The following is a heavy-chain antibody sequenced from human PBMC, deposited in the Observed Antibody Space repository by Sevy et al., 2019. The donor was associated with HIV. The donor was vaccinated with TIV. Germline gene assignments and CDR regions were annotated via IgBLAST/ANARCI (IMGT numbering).Heavy chain of an antibody. D-gene: IGHD5-18*01. V-gene: IGHV4-59*01. CDR2: IYYSGST. Sequence: SETLSLTCTVSGGSISSYYWSWIRQPPGKGLEWIGYIYYSGSTTFNPSLKSRVTISVDTSKNQFSLKLTSVIAADTAVYYCARGQDTAMVYYYYYYMDVWGKGTTVTVSS. J-gene: IGHJ6*03. CDR3: ARGQDTAMVYYYYYYMDV. CDR1: GGSISSYY.